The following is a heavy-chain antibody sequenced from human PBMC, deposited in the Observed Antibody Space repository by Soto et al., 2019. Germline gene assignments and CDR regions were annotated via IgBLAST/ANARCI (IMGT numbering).Heavy chain of an antibody. D-gene: IGHD4-17*01. CDR1: GGSISSSNW. V-gene: IGHV4-4*02. CDR2: IYHSGST. CDR3: ARAPIGDYDYYYGMDV. J-gene: IGHJ6*02. Sequence: QVQLQESGPGLVKPSGTLSLTCAVSGGSISSSNWWSWVRQPPGKGLEWIGEIYHSGSTNYNPSLKSRVTISVDKSKNHFSLKLGSVTAADTAVYYCARAPIGDYDYYYGMDVWGQGTTVTVSS.